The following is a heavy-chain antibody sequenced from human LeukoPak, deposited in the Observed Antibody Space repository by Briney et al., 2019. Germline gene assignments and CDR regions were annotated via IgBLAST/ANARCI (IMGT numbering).Heavy chain of an antibody. CDR3: AKGREPYYFDY. CDR2: ISYDGSNK. Sequence: PGGSLRLSCAASGFTFSSYGMHWVRQAPGKGLEWVAVISYDGSNKYYADSVKGRFTISRDNSKNTLYLQMNSLRAEDTAVYYCAKGREPYYFDYWGQGTLVTVSS. V-gene: IGHV3-30*18. J-gene: IGHJ4*02. CDR1: GFTFSSYG. D-gene: IGHD1-26*01.